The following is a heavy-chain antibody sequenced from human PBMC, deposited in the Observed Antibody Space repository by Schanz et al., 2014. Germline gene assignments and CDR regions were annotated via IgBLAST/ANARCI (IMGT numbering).Heavy chain of an antibody. Sequence: QVQLVQSGAEVKKPGASVKVSCKASGYTFVSYSMHWVRQAPGQGLEWMGIINPSEGGTSFPQKFKDRLTMTRDTSTSTFYMELSSLRSEDTAVYYCARDQSPYTNSSDVRYFDYWGQGSLVTVSS. CDR1: GYTFVSYS. V-gene: IGHV1-46*01. CDR2: INPSEGGT. D-gene: IGHD6-6*01. CDR3: ARDQSPYTNSSDVRYFDY. J-gene: IGHJ4*02.